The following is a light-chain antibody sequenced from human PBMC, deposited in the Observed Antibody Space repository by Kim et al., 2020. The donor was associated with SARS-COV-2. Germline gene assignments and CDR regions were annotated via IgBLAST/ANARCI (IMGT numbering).Light chain of an antibody. CDR2: GAS. Sequence: CVPARETPTLSGRASTIVSYLAWYQQKPGQSPSLLIYGASTGATGIPAGFGARGSGTEFTLTISSRQSEDFAVYYCQHYSSWPLTFGGGTKVGIK. CDR1: TIVSY. V-gene: IGKV3-15*01. CDR3: QHYSSWPLT. J-gene: IGKJ4*01.